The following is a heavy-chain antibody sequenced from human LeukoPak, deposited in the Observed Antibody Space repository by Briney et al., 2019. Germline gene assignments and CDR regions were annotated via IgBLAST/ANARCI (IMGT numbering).Heavy chain of an antibody. CDR1: GFTFSSYA. D-gene: IGHD3-10*01. J-gene: IGHJ4*02. CDR2: ISYDGSNK. V-gene: IGHV3-30-3*01. CDR3: ARGRGEAPDDY. Sequence: GRSLRLSCAASGFTFSSYAMHWVRQAPGKGLEWVAVISYDGSNKYYADSVKGRFTISRDNSKNTLYLQMNSLRAEDTAVYYCARGRGEAPDDYWGQGTLVTVSS.